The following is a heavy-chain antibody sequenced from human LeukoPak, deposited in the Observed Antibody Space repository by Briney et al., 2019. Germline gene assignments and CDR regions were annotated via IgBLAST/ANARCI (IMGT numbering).Heavy chain of an antibody. V-gene: IGHV3-30*03. J-gene: IGHJ4*02. CDR1: GFTFSSYG. CDR2: ISYDVGKK. Sequence: PGGSLRLSCAASGFTFSSYGMHWVRQAPGKGLEWVAVISYDVGKKYYADSVKGRFTISRDNSKNTLYLQMNSLIPEDTAVYYCARAVPSRQAIDYWGQGTLVTVSS. CDR3: ARAVPSRQAIDY.